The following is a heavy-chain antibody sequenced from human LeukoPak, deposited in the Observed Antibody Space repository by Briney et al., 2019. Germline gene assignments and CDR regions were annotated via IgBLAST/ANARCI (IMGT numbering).Heavy chain of an antibody. V-gene: IGHV3-23*01. Sequence: PGRSLRLSCAASGFTFSSYGMHWVRQAPGKGLEWVSVISDGGDNTYYADSVKDRFTISRDNSKNTLFLQMNSLRAEDTAVYYCAKGISGSCYSAIDNWGQGTLVLVSS. CDR1: GFTFSSYG. D-gene: IGHD2-15*01. J-gene: IGHJ4*02. CDR2: ISDGGDNT. CDR3: AKGISGSCYSAIDN.